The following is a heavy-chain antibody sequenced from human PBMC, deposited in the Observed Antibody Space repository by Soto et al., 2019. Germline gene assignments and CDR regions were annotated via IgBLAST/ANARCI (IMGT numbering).Heavy chain of an antibody. CDR3: ARVEGGGNKKYFQH. CDR1: GYTFTSYG. D-gene: IGHD2-15*01. CDR2: ISAYNGNT. V-gene: IGHV1-18*01. J-gene: IGHJ1*01. Sequence: GASVKVSCKASGYTFTSYGISWVRQAPGQGLEWMGWISAYNGNTNYAQKLQGRVTMTTDTSTSTAYMELSRLRSDDTAVYYCARVEGGGNKKYFQHWGQGTLVTVSS.